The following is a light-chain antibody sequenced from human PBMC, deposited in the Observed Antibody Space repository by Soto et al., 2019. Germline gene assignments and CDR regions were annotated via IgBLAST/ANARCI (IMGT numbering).Light chain of an antibody. V-gene: IGLV2-14*03. Sequence: QPASVSGSPGQSITISCTGTSSDVGAYKYVSWYQQHPGKVPKLIIYGVSNRPSGVSNRFSGSKSGNTAFLTISRLQPEDEADYYCSSFTGTTTLDVFGTGTKLTVL. J-gene: IGLJ1*01. CDR2: GVS. CDR3: SSFTGTTTLDV. CDR1: SSDVGAYKY.